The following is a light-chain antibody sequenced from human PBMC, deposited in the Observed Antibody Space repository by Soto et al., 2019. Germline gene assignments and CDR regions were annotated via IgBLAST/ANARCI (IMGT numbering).Light chain of an antibody. CDR3: CSYATGSVYV. Sequence: QSALTQPASVSGSPGESITISCTGTGSDVGGRDWVSWYQQHPGKTSKLMIYDVSLRPSGISNRFSGSKSGNTASLTISGLQAVDEADYLCCSYATGSVYVFGSGTKLTVL. CDR1: GSDVGGRDW. J-gene: IGLJ1*01. V-gene: IGLV2-14*03. CDR2: DVS.